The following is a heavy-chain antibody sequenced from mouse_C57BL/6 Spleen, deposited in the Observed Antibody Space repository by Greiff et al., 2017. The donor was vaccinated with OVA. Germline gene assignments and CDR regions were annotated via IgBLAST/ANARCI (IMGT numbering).Heavy chain of an antibody. CDR1: GYTFTSYW. Sequence: QVQLQQPGAELVKPGASVKLSCKASGYTFTSYWMQWVKQRPGQGLEWIGEIDPSASYTNYNQKFKGQATLTVYTSSSTAYMQLSSLTSEDSAVYYCARRWLLLSYYFDSCGKGTTLTVSS. J-gene: IGHJ2*01. V-gene: IGHV1-50*01. CDR3: ARRWLLLSYYFDS. D-gene: IGHD2-3*01. CDR2: IDPSASYT.